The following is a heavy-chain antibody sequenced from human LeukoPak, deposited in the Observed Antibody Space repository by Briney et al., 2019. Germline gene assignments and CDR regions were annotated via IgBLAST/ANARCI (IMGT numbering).Heavy chain of an antibody. V-gene: IGHV4-61*01. Sequence: SETLSFTCTVSGGSVSSGTYYWSWIRQPPGKGLEWIGYIYYSGSTNYNPSLKSRVTISVDTSKNQFSLKLSSVTAADTAVYYCARSGGYSYGYWGQGTLVTVSS. CDR2: IYYSGST. CDR1: GGSVSSGTYY. J-gene: IGHJ4*02. CDR3: ARSGGYSYGY. D-gene: IGHD5-18*01.